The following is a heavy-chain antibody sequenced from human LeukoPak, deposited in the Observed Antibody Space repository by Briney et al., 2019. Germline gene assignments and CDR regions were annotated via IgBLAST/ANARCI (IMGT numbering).Heavy chain of an antibody. D-gene: IGHD7-27*01. CDR1: GSTFSSFG. J-gene: IGHJ4*02. CDR2: ILSDGSNK. CDR3: TKAQLPRHELGNFYFDC. Sequence: QVQLVEFGGGVVQPGGSLRLSCAASGSTFSSFGMHWVRQAPGKGLEWVGGILSDGSNKYYADSVKGRLTISRDNSKNTLYLQMNSLRAEDTAVYYCTKAQLPRHELGNFYFDCWGQGVLVTVSS. V-gene: IGHV3-30*18.